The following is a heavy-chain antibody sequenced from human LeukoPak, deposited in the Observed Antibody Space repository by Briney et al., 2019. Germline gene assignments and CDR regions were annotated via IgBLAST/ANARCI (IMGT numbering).Heavy chain of an antibody. V-gene: IGHV3-23*01. D-gene: IGHD6-13*01. CDR3: AKTRPLDSSSWSHGDY. Sequence: PGGSLRLSCAASGFSFSTQRMHWVRQAPGKGLEWVSAISGSGDSTYYGDSVKGRFTISRDNSKNTLYLQMNSLRAEDTAVYYCAKTRPLDSSSWSHGDYWGQGTLVTVSS. CDR1: GFSFSTQR. CDR2: ISGSGDST. J-gene: IGHJ4*02.